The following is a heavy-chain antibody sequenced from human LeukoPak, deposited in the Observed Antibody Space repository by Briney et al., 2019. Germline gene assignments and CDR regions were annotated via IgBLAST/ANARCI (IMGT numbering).Heavy chain of an antibody. CDR2: IQDDGATT. V-gene: IGHV3-30*02. Sequence: PGGSLRLSCAASGFTFSNYGMHWVRQAPGKGLEWVALIQDDGATTNYADSVRGRFTISRDNSKSTVYLQMNSLKPDDTAVYYCATQSITLVVVISPFDYWGQGTPVTVSS. D-gene: IGHD3-22*01. CDR1: GFTFSNYG. CDR3: ATQSITLVVVISPFDY. J-gene: IGHJ4*02.